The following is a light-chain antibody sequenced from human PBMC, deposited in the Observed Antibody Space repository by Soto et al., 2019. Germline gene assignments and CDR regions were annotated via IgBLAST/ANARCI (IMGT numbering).Light chain of an antibody. CDR2: GAS. CDR1: QSVSSGY. Sequence: ETVLTQSPGTLSLSPGERATLSCRASQSVSSGYLAWYQQRPGQAPRLLIHGASSRATDIPDRFSGGGSGTDFTLTISGLEPEDFAVYYCQQYGGTPYTFGQGTRLEIK. J-gene: IGKJ2*01. CDR3: QQYGGTPYT. V-gene: IGKV3-20*01.